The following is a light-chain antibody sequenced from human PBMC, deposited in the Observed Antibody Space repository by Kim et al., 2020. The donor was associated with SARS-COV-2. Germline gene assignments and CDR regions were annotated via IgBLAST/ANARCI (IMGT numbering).Light chain of an antibody. CDR1: KLGDKY. V-gene: IGLV3-1*01. CDR2: QDS. Sequence: VSPGQTASITCSGDKLGDKYAAWYQRKPGQSPVLVIYQDSKRPSGIPERFSGSNSGNTATLTISGTQAMDEADYYCQAWDSSTVVFGGGTQLTVL. J-gene: IGLJ2*01. CDR3: QAWDSSTVV.